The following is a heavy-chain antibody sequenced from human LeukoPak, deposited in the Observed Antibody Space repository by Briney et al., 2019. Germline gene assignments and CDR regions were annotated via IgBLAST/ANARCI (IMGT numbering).Heavy chain of an antibody. V-gene: IGHV4-30-4*01. CDR3: AREGGRDSSGLTHFDY. CDR1: GGSISSGDYY. D-gene: IGHD6-19*01. Sequence: PSETLSLTCTVSGGSISSGDYYWSWIRQPPGKSLEWIGYIYYSGSTYYNPSLKSRVTISVDTSKNQFSLKLSSVTAADTAVYYCAREGGRDSSGLTHFDYWGQGTLVTVSS. J-gene: IGHJ4*02. CDR2: IYYSGST.